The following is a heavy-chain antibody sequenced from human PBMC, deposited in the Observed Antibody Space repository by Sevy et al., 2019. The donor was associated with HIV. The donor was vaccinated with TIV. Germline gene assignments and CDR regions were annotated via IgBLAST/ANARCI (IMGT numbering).Heavy chain of an antibody. CDR1: GFTFRSYA. D-gene: IGHD6-6*01. J-gene: IGHJ3*02. CDR3: AKHSSFDAFDI. Sequence: GGSPRLSCAASGFTFRSYAMSWVRQAPGKGLEWVSGIVGSGSTTYYADSVKGRFTISRDNSKNTLYLQINSLRAEDTAVYYCAKHSSFDAFDIWGQGTMVTVSS. V-gene: IGHV3-23*01. CDR2: IVGSGSTT.